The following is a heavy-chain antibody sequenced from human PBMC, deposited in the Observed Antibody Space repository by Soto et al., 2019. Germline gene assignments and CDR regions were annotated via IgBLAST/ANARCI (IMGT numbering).Heavy chain of an antibody. Sequence: PXETLSVTCAVYGSSLSDNYCNWLRQPPGKGLEWIGEINHSGNTNYNPSLRSRVTISIDTSKNQLSLNLRSVSAADTAVYYCARGRGEFDDWGQGTPVTVSS. J-gene: IGHJ5*02. V-gene: IGHV4-34*01. D-gene: IGHD2-21*01. CDR3: ARGRGEFDD. CDR2: INHSGNT. CDR1: GSSLSDNY.